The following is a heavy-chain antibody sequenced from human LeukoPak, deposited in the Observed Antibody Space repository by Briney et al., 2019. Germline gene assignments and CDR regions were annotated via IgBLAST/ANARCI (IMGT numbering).Heavy chain of an antibody. CDR1: GGSISSYY. V-gene: IGHV4-4*07. Sequence: SETLSLTCTVSGGSISSYYWSWIREPAGKGLEGIGRIYSSGTTHYNPSLKRRVTMSVDTSKNQFSLKLSSVTAADTAVYYCARLSTVTTSFDYWGQGTLVTVSS. CDR2: IYSSGTT. J-gene: IGHJ4*02. D-gene: IGHD4-17*01. CDR3: ARLSTVTTSFDY.